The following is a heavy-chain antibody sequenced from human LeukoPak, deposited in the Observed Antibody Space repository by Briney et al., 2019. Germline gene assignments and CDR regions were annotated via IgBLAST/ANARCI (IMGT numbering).Heavy chain of an antibody. V-gene: IGHV1-2*02. CDR3: ARVSGRELERSHDAFDI. D-gene: IGHD1-1*01. Sequence: ASAKVSCKASGYTFTGYYMHWVRQAPGQGLEWMGWINPNSGGTNYAQKCQGRVTMTRDTSISTAYMELSRLRSDDTAVYYCARVSGRELERSHDAFDIWGQGTMVTVSS. CDR2: INPNSGGT. CDR1: GYTFTGYY. J-gene: IGHJ3*02.